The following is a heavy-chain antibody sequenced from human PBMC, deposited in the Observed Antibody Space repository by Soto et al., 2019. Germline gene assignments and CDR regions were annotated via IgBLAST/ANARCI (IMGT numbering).Heavy chain of an antibody. V-gene: IGHV1-18*01. CDR2: ISAYNGNT. CDR3: AREYYYDSSGYYYIPFDY. J-gene: IGHJ4*02. D-gene: IGHD3-22*01. CDR1: GYTFTSYG. Sequence: ASVKVSCKACGYTFTSYGIGWLRQAPGQGLEWMGWISAYNGNTNYAQKLQGRVTMTTDTSTSTAYMELRSLRSDDTAVYYCAREYYYDSSGYYYIPFDYWGQGTLVTVS.